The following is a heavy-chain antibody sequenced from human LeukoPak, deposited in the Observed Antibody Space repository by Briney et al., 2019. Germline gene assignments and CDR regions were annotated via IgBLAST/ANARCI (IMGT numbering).Heavy chain of an antibody. CDR1: GDSISGHY. D-gene: IGHD3-22*01. CDR3: ARDCPYYYDSSGCL. V-gene: IGHV4-59*11. J-gene: IGHJ4*02. CDR2: IYDSGST. Sequence: SETLSLTCTVSGDSISGHYWSWIRQPPGKGLEWIGYIYDSGSTNYNPSLKSRVTISVDTSKNQFSLNLSSVTAADTAVYYCARDCPYYYDSSGCLWGQGTLVTVSS.